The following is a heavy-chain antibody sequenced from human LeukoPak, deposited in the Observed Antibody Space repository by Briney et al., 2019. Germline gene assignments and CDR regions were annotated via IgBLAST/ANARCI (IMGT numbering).Heavy chain of an antibody. J-gene: IGHJ4*02. V-gene: IGHV3-21*01. D-gene: IGHD2-15*01. CDR3: AREMVVAATAIDY. Sequence: KSGGSLRLSCAASGFTFSSYSMNWVRQAPGKGLEWVSSISTSSRYISYADSARGRFTISRDNAKNTLYLQMNSLRAEDTAVYYCAREMVVAATAIDYWGQGTLVTVSS. CDR1: GFTFSSYS. CDR2: ISTSSRYI.